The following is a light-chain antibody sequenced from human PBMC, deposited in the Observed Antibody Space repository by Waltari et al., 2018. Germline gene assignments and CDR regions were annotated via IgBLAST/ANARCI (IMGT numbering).Light chain of an antibody. CDR2: AAS. V-gene: IGKV1-39*01. CDR3: QQGYDTPRT. J-gene: IGKJ1*01. CDR1: QYISTY. Sequence: DFQMTQSPSSLSASVGDRVTITCRASQYISTYLNWYQQKPGKGPKLLIYAASTLQSGVPSRFSGSGSGTDFTFTISSLQLEDFATYYCQQGYDTPRTFGQGTKVEVK.